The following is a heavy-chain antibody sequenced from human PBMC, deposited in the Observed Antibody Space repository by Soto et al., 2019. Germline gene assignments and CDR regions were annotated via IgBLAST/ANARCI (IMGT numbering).Heavy chain of an antibody. CDR3: ARWEYSSSSGPDY. J-gene: IGHJ4*02. D-gene: IGHD6-6*01. CDR1: GYTFTGYY. CDR2: INPNSGDT. Sequence: ASGNVSCKASGYTFTGYYIHWVRHAPGQWPEWMGWINPNSGDTNYAQKFQGRVTLTSDTSISTAYMELSRLRSDETAVYYCARWEYSSSSGPDYWGQGTLVTVSS. V-gene: IGHV1-2*02.